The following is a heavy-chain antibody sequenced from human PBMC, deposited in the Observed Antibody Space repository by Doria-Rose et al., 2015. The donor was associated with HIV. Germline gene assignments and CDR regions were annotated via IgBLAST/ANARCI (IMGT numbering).Heavy chain of an antibody. D-gene: IGHD2-2*01. CDR3: ARDVRYCNSARCYLWSDP. Sequence: TSYDINWVRQGTGQWLVWMGWMNPDSGNTVYAQKFQGRVIMTRDTSVSTAYIELSSLRSDDTAVYYCARDVRYCNSARCYLWSDPWAQETLVTVSS. J-gene: IGHJ5*02. CDR2: MNPDSGNT. CDR1: TSYD. V-gene: IGHV1-8*01.